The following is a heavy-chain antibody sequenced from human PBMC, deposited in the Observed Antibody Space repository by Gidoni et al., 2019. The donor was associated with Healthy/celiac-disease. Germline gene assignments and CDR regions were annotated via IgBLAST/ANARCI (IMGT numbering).Heavy chain of an antibody. D-gene: IGHD1-26*01. V-gene: IGHV3-23*01. J-gene: IGHJ4*02. CDR2: ISGSGGST. Sequence: EVQLLESGGGLVQPGGSLRLSCAASGFTFSSYAMSWVRQAPGKGLEWGSAISGSGGSTYYADSVKGRFTISRDNSKNTLYLQMNSLRAEDTAVYYCAKTRWELRSFDYWGQGTLVTVSS. CDR1: GFTFSSYA. CDR3: AKTRWELRSFDY.